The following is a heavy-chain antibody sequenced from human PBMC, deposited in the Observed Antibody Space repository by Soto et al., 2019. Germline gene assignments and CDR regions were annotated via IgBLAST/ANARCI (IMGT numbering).Heavy chain of an antibody. Sequence: QVQLVQSGAEVKKPGSSVKVSCKASGGSFSSYAISWVRQAPGQGLEWLGGIIPIFGTENYAQKFQGRGTITADESTSTAYMELSSLRSEDTAVYYCRSSGYCSGGSCSYPQYYYYGMDVWGQGTTVTVSS. J-gene: IGHJ6*02. V-gene: IGHV1-69*12. CDR1: GGSFSSYA. CDR3: RSSGYCSGGSCSYPQYYYYGMDV. D-gene: IGHD2-15*01. CDR2: IIPIFGTE.